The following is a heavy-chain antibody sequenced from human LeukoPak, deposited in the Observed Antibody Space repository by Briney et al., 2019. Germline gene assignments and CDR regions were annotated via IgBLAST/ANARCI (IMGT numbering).Heavy chain of an antibody. Sequence: GGSLRLSCAASGFTFSSYEMNWVRQAPGKGLEWVSYISSSGSTIYYADSVQGRFTISRDNAKNSLYLQMNSLRAEDTALYYCARDYDYGDYPGYWGQGTLVTVSS. CDR3: ARDYDYGDYPGY. V-gene: IGHV3-48*03. CDR1: GFTFSSYE. J-gene: IGHJ4*02. D-gene: IGHD4-17*01. CDR2: ISSSGSTI.